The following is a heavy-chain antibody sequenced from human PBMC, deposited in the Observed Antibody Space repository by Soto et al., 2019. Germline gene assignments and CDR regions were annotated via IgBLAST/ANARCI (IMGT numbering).Heavy chain of an antibody. D-gene: IGHD2-2*01. CDR1: GGSFSDYY. CDR2: INHSGST. V-gene: IGHV4-34*01. CDR3: ARGVVPAANYYYYYMDV. Sequence: PSETLSLTCAVYGGSFSDYYWSWIRQPPGKGLEWIGEINHSGSTNYNPSLKSRVTISVDTSKNQFSLKLSSVTAADTAVYYCARGVVPAANYYYYYMDVWGKGTTLTVSS. J-gene: IGHJ6*03.